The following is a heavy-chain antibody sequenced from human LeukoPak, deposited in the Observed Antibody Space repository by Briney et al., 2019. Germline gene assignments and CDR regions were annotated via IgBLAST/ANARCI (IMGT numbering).Heavy chain of an antibody. CDR1: GYTFTSYD. CDR2: VNPNSGNT. D-gene: IGHD6-19*01. CDR3: ARVRRSSGWYYFDY. V-gene: IGHV1-8*03. J-gene: IGHJ4*02. Sequence: ASVKVSCKASGYTFTSYDINWVRQATGQGLEWMGWVNPNSGNTGYAQKFQGRVTITRNTSISTVYMELSSLRSEDTAVYYCARVRRSSGWYYFDYWGQGTLVTVSS.